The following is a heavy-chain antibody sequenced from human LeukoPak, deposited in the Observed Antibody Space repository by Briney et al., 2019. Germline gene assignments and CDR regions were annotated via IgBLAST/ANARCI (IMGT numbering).Heavy chain of an antibody. CDR1: GGSISSYY. V-gene: IGHV4-4*09. Sequence: SETLSLTCTVSGGSISSYYWSWIRQPPGKGLEWIGYIYTSGSTNYNPSLKSRVTISVDTSKSQFSLKLSSVTAADTAVYYCARRSWGVYYFDYWGQGTLVTVSS. CDR3: ARRSWGVYYFDY. J-gene: IGHJ4*02. D-gene: IGHD3-10*01. CDR2: IYTSGST.